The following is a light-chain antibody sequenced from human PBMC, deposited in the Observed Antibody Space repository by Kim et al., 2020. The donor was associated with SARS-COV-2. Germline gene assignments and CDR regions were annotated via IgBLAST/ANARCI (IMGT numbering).Light chain of an antibody. CDR3: QAWDSSTAV. Sequence: SYELTQPPSVSLSPGQTASITCSGDKLGDKYAYWYQQKPGQSPVLLIYQDTKRPSGIPERFSGSNAENTATLTISGTQAMDEADYYCQAWDSSTAVFGGGTQLTVL. J-gene: IGLJ2*01. V-gene: IGLV3-1*01. CDR1: KLGDKY. CDR2: QDT.